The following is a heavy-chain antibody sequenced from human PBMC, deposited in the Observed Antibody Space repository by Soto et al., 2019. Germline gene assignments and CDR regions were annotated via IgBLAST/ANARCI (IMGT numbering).Heavy chain of an antibody. J-gene: IGHJ4*02. D-gene: IGHD6-13*01. Sequence: QVQLVQSGAEEKKPGASVKVSCKASGYTFTSYAMHWVRQAPGQRLEWMGWINAGNGNTKHSQKLQGRVTITTDTSAITAYIELSSLRSEYTAVYYCARDVAAADYWCQGTLGTVSS. CDR3: ARDVAAADY. CDR1: GYTFTSYA. CDR2: INAGNGNT. V-gene: IGHV1-3*05.